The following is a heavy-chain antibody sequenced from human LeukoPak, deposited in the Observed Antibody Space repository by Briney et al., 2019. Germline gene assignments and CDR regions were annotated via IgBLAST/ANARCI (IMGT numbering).Heavy chain of an antibody. CDR3: ARDQYYYGSGSYGLDY. CDR2: IYTSGST. Sequence: SETLSLTCTVSGGSISSYYWSWIRQPAGKGLEWIGRIYTSGSTNYNPSLKSRGTMSVDTSKNQFYLKLSSVTAADTAVYYCARDQYYYGSGSYGLDYWGQGTLVTVSS. V-gene: IGHV4-4*07. J-gene: IGHJ4*02. D-gene: IGHD3-10*01. CDR1: GGSISSYY.